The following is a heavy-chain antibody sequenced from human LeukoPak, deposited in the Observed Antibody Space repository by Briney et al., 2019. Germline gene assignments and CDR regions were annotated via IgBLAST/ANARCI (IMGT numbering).Heavy chain of an antibody. CDR1: GGSISSGDYY. D-gene: IGHD4-17*01. J-gene: IGHJ1*01. CDR2: IYYSGST. CDR3: AREERRDYGLYFQH. V-gene: IGHV4-30-4*01. Sequence: SETLSLTCTVSGGSISSGDYYWSWIRQPPGKGLEWIGYIYYSGSTYYSPSLKSRVTISVDTSKNQFSLKLSSVTAADTAVYYCAREERRDYGLYFQHWGQGTLVTVSS.